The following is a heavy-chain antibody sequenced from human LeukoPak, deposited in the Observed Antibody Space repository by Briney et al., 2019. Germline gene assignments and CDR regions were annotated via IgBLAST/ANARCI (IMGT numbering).Heavy chain of an antibody. CDR2: ISYDGSNK. CDR1: GFTFSSYA. D-gene: IGHD5-18*01. Sequence: GGSLRLSCAASGFTFSSYAMHGVRQAPGKGLEWVAVISYDGSNKYYADSVKGRFTISRDNSKNTLYLQMNSLRAEDTAVYYCARVFGYSYGPGHYWGQGTLVTVSS. J-gene: IGHJ4*02. V-gene: IGHV3-30*04. CDR3: ARVFGYSYGPGHY.